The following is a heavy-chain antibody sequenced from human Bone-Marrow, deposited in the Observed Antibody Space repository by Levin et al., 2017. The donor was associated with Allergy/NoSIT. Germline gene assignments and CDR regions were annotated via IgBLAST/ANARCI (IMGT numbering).Heavy chain of an antibody. V-gene: IGHV5-51*01. CDR1: GYSFSNHW. CDR3: ARHRRDIVASNDPFDI. CDR2: IYPDDSDT. D-gene: IGHD5-12*01. J-gene: IGHJ3*02. Sequence: GESLKISCKGSGYSFSNHWIGWVRQKPGKGLEWMGIIYPDDSDTRYSPSFQGQVTIAADKSTNTAYLQWSSLKASDYAIYYCARHRRDIVASNDPFDIWGQGAMVTVSS.